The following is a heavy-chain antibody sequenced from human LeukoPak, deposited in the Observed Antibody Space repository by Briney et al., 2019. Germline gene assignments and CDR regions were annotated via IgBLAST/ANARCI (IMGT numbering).Heavy chain of an antibody. CDR3: ASGKFLEWLRLGGAFDY. D-gene: IGHD3-3*01. J-gene: IGHJ4*02. CDR2: INPSGGST. Sequence: GASVKVSCKASGYTFTSYYMHWVRQAPGQGLEWMGIINPSGGSTSYAQKFQGRVTMTRDMSTSTVYMELSSLRSEDTAVYYCASGKFLEWLRLGGAFDYWGQGTLVTVSS. CDR1: GYTFTSYY. V-gene: IGHV1-46*01.